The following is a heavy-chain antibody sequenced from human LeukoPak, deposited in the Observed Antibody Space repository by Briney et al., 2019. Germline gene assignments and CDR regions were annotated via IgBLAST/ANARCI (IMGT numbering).Heavy chain of an antibody. CDR2: ISGSGGST. Sequence: PGGSLRLSCAASGFTFNNYAMTWVRQAPGKGLEWVSAISGSGGSTYYADSVKGRFTISRDNSKNTLYLQMSNLRAEDTAVYYCAAHRRVGATMQHDSWGQGTLVTVSS. V-gene: IGHV3-23*01. D-gene: IGHD1-26*01. CDR3: AAHRRVGATMQHDS. CDR1: GFTFNNYA. J-gene: IGHJ4*02.